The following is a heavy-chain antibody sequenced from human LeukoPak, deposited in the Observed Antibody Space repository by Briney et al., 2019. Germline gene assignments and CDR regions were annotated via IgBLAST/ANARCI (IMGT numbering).Heavy chain of an antibody. CDR1: GFTFSNYC. V-gene: IGHV3-48*01. J-gene: IGHJ4*02. Sequence: PGGSLRLSCAASGFTFSNYCMNWVRQAPGKGLVWVSYISSSRGSTSSADAVKGLFTITRDHEQKLLYLQMNSLGAEDTAVSYCATGGATHPGYWGQGTLVTVSS. D-gene: IGHD1-1*01. CDR3: ATGGATHPGY. CDR2: ISSSRGST.